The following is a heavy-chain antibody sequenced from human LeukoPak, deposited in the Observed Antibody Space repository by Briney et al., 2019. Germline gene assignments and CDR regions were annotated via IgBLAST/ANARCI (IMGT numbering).Heavy chain of an antibody. CDR3: ARGRRGDYALDY. Sequence: GGSLRLSCAASGFTFSSYAMTWVRQAPGKGLDWVSSISSTSSYIYYADSVKGRFTISRDNAKNSLYLQMNSLRAEDTAVYYCARGRRGDYALDYWGQGTLVTVSS. CDR1: GFTFSSYA. CDR2: ISSTSSYI. J-gene: IGHJ4*02. D-gene: IGHD4-17*01. V-gene: IGHV3-21*01.